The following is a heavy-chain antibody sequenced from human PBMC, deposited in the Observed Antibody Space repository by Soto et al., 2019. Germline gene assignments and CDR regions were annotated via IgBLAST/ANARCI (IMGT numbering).Heavy chain of an antibody. V-gene: IGHV1-69*08. CDR1: GGTFSRYS. CDR2: IIPIFGIA. J-gene: IGHJ6*02. Sequence: QVQLVQSGAEVKKPGSSVKVSCKASGGTFSRYSITWVRQAPGHGLEWIGRIIPIFGIASYAQKFQGRVTITADESTSTAYRELSILRSDEPAVYYCAREDRDRETGLVPAAIDGMDVWGHGTTVTVSS. CDR3: AREDRDRETGLVPAAIDGMDV. D-gene: IGHD2-2*01.